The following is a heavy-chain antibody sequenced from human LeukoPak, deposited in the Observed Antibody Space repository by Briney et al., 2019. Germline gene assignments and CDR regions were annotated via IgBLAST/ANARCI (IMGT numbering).Heavy chain of an antibody. CDR2: IYYSGGT. J-gene: IGHJ4*02. CDR1: GGSISSSSYY. Sequence: SETLSLTCTVSGGSISSSSYYWGWIRQPPGKGLEWIGSIYYSGGTYYNPSLKSRVTISVDTSKNQFSLKLSSVTAADTAVYYCARLIYYGSGRVDYWGQGALVTVSS. V-gene: IGHV4-39*01. D-gene: IGHD3-10*01. CDR3: ARLIYYGSGRVDY.